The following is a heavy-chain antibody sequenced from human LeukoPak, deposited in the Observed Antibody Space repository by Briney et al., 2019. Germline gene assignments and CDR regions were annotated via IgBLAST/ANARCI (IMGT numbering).Heavy chain of an antibody. CDR3: ARDYYDSSGYYFY. CDR1: GGSISSGSYY. CDR2: IDISGSP. J-gene: IGHJ4*02. V-gene: IGHV4-61*02. Sequence: PSQTLSLTCTVPGGSISSGSYYWSWIRQPAGKGLEWIWLIDISGSPNYNPSLKSRVTISVDTSKNPFSLKLSSVNAADTAVYYCARDYYDSSGYYFYWGQGTLVTVSS. D-gene: IGHD3-22*01.